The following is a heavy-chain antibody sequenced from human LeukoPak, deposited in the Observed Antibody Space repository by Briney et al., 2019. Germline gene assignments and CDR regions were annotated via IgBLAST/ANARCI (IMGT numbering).Heavy chain of an antibody. CDR2: IYYSGST. CDR1: GGSIRSGDYY. CDR3: AALPPRFSDLEGAFDI. D-gene: IGHD1-1*01. Sequence: SETLSLTCTVSGGSIRSGDYYWSWIRQPPGKGLEWIGYIYYSGSTYYNPSLKSRVTISVDTSKNQFSLKLSSVTAADTAVYYCAALPPRFSDLEGAFDIWGQGTMVTVSS. V-gene: IGHV4-30-4*08. J-gene: IGHJ3*02.